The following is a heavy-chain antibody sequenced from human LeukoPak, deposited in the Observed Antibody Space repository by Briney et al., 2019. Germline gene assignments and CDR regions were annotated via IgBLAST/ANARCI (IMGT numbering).Heavy chain of an antibody. J-gene: IGHJ4*02. CDR1: GDSISGFY. CDR3: ARDVVAARGSFDY. D-gene: IGHD2-2*01. CDR2: IYTSGST. Sequence: PSETLSLTCTVSGDSISGFYWSWIRQAAGKGLEWIGHIYTSGSTNYNPSLKSRVTMSVDMSKNQFSLKLRSVTAAGTAVYYCARDVVAARGSFDYWGQGTLVTVSS. V-gene: IGHV4-4*07.